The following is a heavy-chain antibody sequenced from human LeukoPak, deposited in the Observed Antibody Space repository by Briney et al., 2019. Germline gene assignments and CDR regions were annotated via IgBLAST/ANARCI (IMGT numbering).Heavy chain of an antibody. CDR1: GYTFTGYY. J-gene: IGHJ4*02. Sequence: ASVKVSCKASGYTFTGYYMHWVRQAPGQGLEWMGWINPNSGGTNYAQKFQGRVTMTRDTSISTAYMELSRLRSDDTAVYYCARVYDILTGYLGWDPYYFDYWGQGTLVTVSS. V-gene: IGHV1-2*02. CDR3: ARVYDILTGYLGWDPYYFDY. CDR2: INPNSGGT. D-gene: IGHD3-9*01.